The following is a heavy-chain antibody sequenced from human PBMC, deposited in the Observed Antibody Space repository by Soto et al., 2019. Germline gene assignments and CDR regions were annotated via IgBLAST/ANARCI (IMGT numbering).Heavy chain of an antibody. J-gene: IGHJ4*02. CDR1: GFTFSSYG. D-gene: IGHD3-22*01. CDR3: ARDLSPPNDYYYDSSGYSPAFDY. V-gene: IGHV3-33*01. Sequence: QVQLVESGGGVVQPGRSLRLSCAASGFTFSSYGMHWVRQAPGKGLEWVAVIWYDGRNKYYADSVKGRFTISRDNSKNTLYLQMNSLRAEDTAVYYCARDLSPPNDYYYDSSGYSPAFDYWGQGTLVTVSS. CDR2: IWYDGRNK.